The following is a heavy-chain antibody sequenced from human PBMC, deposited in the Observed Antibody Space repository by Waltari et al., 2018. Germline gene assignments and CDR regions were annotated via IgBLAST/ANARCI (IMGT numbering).Heavy chain of an antibody. Sequence: EVQLEESGGGLVQPGRSLRLSCSSSGFTFSDYAMSWFCLAPGKGLGWLGFLGTNVYVWTTVYSASVKGRFTISRDDSKNLAYLQTNSLKTEDTAIYYCSKNRAAGGHWYFDLWGRGTLVTVSS. CDR3: SKNRAAGGHWYFDL. D-gene: IGHD6-13*01. CDR2: LGTNVYVWTT. V-gene: IGHV3-49*03. CDR1: GFTFSDYA. J-gene: IGHJ2*01.